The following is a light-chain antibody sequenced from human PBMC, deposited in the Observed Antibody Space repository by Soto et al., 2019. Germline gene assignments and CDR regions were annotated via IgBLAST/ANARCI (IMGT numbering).Light chain of an antibody. Sequence: QSALTQPASVSGSPGQSITISCTGTSSDVGTYNYVSWYQQYPAKAPKLMIYDVSIRPSGVSNRFSGSKSGNTASLTISGLQAEDEADYYCYSYTTSGTYVFGTGTKVTVL. CDR3: YSYTTSGTYV. V-gene: IGLV2-14*01. J-gene: IGLJ1*01. CDR1: SSDVGTYNY. CDR2: DVS.